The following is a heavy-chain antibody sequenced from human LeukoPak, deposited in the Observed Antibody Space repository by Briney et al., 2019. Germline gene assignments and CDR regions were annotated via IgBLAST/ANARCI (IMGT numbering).Heavy chain of an antibody. CDR1: GGSTSSGDYY. J-gene: IGHJ4*02. Sequence: TTSETLSLTCTVSGGSTSSGDYYWTWIRQPPGKGLEYIGYIYYSGGTYYNPSLKTRLTISIDTSKNHFSLKLSSVTAADTAVYYCARDHGSGSPIDYWGQGTLVTVSS. CDR2: IYYSGGT. CDR3: ARDHGSGSPIDY. V-gene: IGHV4-30-4*01. D-gene: IGHD6-19*01.